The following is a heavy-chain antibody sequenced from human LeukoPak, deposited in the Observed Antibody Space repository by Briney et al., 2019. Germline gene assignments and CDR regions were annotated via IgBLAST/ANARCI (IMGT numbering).Heavy chain of an antibody. CDR2: FDPEDGET. J-gene: IGHJ3*02. Sequence: ASVKVSCKVSGYTLTELSMHWVRQAPGKGLEWMGGFDPEDGETIYAQKSQGRVTMTEDTSTDTAYMELSSLRSEDTAVYYCATVSGGSYYGAFDIWGQGTMVTVSS. V-gene: IGHV1-24*01. D-gene: IGHD1-26*01. CDR3: ATVSGGSYYGAFDI. CDR1: GYTLTELS.